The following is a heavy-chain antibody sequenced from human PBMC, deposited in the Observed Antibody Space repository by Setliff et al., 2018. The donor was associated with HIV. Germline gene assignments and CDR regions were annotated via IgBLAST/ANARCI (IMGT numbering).Heavy chain of an antibody. CDR1: GGTFNTYT. CDR3: ARDGHYNFWSGYGYYYYHMDV. V-gene: IGHV1-69*16. J-gene: IGHJ6*03. D-gene: IGHD3-3*01. Sequence: SVKVSCKASGGTFNTYTITWVRQAPGQGLEWMGGIIPFTGTTNYAQKFQGRVTITTDESRSIVYMEVSSLRSEDTAVYYCARDGHYNFWSGYGYYYYHMDVWGKGTTVTVSS. CDR2: IIPFTGTT.